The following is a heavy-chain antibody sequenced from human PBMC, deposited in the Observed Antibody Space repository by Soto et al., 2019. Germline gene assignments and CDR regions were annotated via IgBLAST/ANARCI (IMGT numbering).Heavy chain of an antibody. D-gene: IGHD3-16*01. J-gene: IGHJ4*02. CDR1: GGSISSGGYY. CDR3: ARGWGQPQSSYYFDY. V-gene: IGHV4-31*03. CDR2: IYYSGST. Sequence: QVQLQESGPGLVKPSQTLSLTCTVSGGSISSGGYYWSWIRQHPGKGLEWIGYIYYSGSTYYNPSLKSRVTISVDTSKNQFSLKLSSVTAADTAVYYCARGWGQPQSSYYFDYWGQGTLVTVSS.